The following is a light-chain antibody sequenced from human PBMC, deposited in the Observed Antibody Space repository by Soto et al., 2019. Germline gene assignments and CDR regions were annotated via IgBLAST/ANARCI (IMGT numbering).Light chain of an antibody. CDR3: QQYGRSLYT. CDR2: GAS. J-gene: IGKJ2*01. Sequence: EIVMTQSPATLSVSPGERATLSCRASQSVSSTFLAWYQQKPGQAPRLLIYGASTRATGIPDRFIGSGSGTDFTLTISRLEPEDFAVYYCQQYGRSLYTFGPGTKLEIK. V-gene: IGKV3-20*01. CDR1: QSVSSTF.